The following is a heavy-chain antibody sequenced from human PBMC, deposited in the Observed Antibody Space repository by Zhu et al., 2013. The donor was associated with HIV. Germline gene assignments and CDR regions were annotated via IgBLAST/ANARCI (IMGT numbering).Heavy chain of an antibody. CDR1: GGTFSSYA. V-gene: IGHV1-69*06. CDR2: IIPIFGTA. J-gene: IGHJ4*02. Sequence: QVQLVQSGAEVKKPGSSVKVSCKASGGTFSSYAISWVRQAPGQGLEWMGGIIPIFGTANYAQKFQGRVTITADKSTSTAYMELSSLRSEDTAVYYCARNGPLLFLDSSSWSYYFDYWGQGTLVTVSS. D-gene: IGHD6-13*01. CDR3: ARNGPLLFLDSSSWSYYFDY.